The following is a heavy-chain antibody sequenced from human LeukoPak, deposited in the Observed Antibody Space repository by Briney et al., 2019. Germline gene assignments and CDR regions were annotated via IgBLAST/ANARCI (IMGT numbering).Heavy chain of an antibody. CDR3: ARSSYDSSGYYLGLDY. V-gene: IGHV4-59*01. CDR2: IYYSGST. Sequence: PSETLSLTCTVSGGSISSYYWSWIRQPPGKGLEWIGYIYYSGSTNYNPSLKSRVTISVDTSKNQFSLKLSSVTAADTAVYYCARSSYDSSGYYLGLDYWGQGTLVTVSS. CDR1: GGSISSYY. D-gene: IGHD3-22*01. J-gene: IGHJ4*02.